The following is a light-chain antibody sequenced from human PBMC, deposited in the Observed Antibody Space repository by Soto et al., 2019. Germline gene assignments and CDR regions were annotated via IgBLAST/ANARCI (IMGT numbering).Light chain of an antibody. Sequence: QSVLTQPPSASGTPGQRVTISCSGSSSNIGSNTVNWYQQLPGTAPKLLIYSNNHRPSGVPDRFSGSKSGTSASLAISGLQSEDEADYHCAAWDDSLNGVVFGGGTQLTVL. CDR1: SSNIGSNT. CDR2: SNN. CDR3: AAWDDSLNGVV. V-gene: IGLV1-44*01. J-gene: IGLJ2*01.